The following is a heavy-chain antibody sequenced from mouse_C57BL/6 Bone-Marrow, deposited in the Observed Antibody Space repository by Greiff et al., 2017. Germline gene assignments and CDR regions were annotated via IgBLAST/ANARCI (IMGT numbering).Heavy chain of an antibody. CDR3: ASLSYYSNYVRYFDV. D-gene: IGHD2-5*01. V-gene: IGHV1-61*01. CDR2: IYPSDSET. Sequence: QVQLQQPGAELVRPGSSVKLSCKASGYTFTSYWMDWVKQRPGQGLEWIGNIYPSDSETHYNQKFKDTATLTVDKASSTAYMQISSLTSEDSAVYYCASLSYYSNYVRYFDVWGKGTTVTVSS. J-gene: IGHJ1*03. CDR1: GYTFTSYW.